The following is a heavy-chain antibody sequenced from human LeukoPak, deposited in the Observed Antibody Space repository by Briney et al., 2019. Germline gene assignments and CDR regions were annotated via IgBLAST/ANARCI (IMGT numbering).Heavy chain of an antibody. D-gene: IGHD3-10*01. J-gene: IGHJ4*02. CDR3: ARPQYYGSGSFDY. CDR2: MNPNSGNT. V-gene: IGHV1-8*01. CDR1: GYTFTSYD. Sequence: ASVKVSCKASGYTFTSYDINWVRQATGQGLEWMGWMNPNSGNTGYAQKLQGRVTMTTDTSTSTAYMELRSLRSDDTAVYYCARPQYYGSGSFDYWGQGTLVTVSS.